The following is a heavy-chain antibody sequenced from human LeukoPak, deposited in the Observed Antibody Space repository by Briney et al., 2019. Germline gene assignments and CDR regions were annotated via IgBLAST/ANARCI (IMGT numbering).Heavy chain of an antibody. CDR1: GFTFSSYW. D-gene: IGHD4-17*01. CDR3: ARDIGNDYGDYVSAFDI. CDR2: IKQDGSEK. J-gene: IGHJ3*02. V-gene: IGHV3-7*01. Sequence: GGSLRLSCAASGFTFSSYWMSWVRQAPGKGLEWVANIKQDGSEKYYVDSVKGRFTISRDNAKNSLYLQMNSLRAEDTAVYYCARDIGNDYGDYVSAFDIWGQGTMVTVSS.